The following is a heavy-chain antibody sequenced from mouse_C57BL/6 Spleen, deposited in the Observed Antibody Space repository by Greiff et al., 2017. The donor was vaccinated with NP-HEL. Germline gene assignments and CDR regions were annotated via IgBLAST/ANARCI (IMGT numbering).Heavy chain of an antibody. D-gene: IGHD1-1*01. CDR1: GYTFTSYW. CDR2: IDPSDSET. CDR3: ARSRSPYAMDY. V-gene: IGHV1-52*01. J-gene: IGHJ4*01. Sequence: VQLQQPGAELVRPGSSVKLSCKASGYTFTSYWMHWVKQRPIQGLEWIGNIDPSDSETHYNQKFKDKATLTVDKSSGTAYMQLSSLTSEDSAVYYCARSRSPYAMDYWGQGTSVTVSS.